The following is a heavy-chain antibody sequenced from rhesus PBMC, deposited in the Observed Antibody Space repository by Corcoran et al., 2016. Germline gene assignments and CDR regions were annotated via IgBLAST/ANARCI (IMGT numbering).Heavy chain of an antibody. J-gene: IGHJ5-1*01. CDR2: IYGNSAST. Sequence: QVQLQQWGEGLVKPSETLSLTCAVYGGSISGYYYWSWIRQPPGKGLEWIGYIYGNSASTNSTPSLKNRVTISNDTYKNQFSLKLSSVTAADTAVDYCAREEYDNMWTGPERGYNGFDVWGPGVLVTVSS. D-gene: IGHD3-3*01. CDR1: GGSISGYYY. V-gene: IGHV4-73*01. CDR3: AREEYDNMWTGPERGYNGFDV.